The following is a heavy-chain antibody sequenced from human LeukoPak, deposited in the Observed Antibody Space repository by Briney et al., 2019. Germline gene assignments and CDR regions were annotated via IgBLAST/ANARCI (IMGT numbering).Heavy chain of an antibody. CDR2: IRYDGSNK. D-gene: IGHD5-18*01. J-gene: IGHJ4*02. V-gene: IGHV3-30*02. Sequence: GGSLRLSCAASGFTFNSNGMHWVRQAPGKGLEWVAFIRYDGSNKYYADSVKGRFTISRDNSKNTLYLQMNSLRAEDTAVYYCARADWDTAMIDYWGQGTLVTVSS. CDR1: GFTFNSNG. CDR3: ARADWDTAMIDY.